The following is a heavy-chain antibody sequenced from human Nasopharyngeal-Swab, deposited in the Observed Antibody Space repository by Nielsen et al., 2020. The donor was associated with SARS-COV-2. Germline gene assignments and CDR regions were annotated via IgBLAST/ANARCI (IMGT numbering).Heavy chain of an antibody. J-gene: IGHJ4*02. CDR1: GYTFTSYG. CDR2: INAGNGNT. V-gene: IGHV1-18*04. Sequence: ASVKVSCKASGYTFTSYGISWVRQAPGQGLEWMGWINAGNGNTKYSQKFQGRVTITRDTSASTAYMELSSLRSEDTAVYYCARGSLITYSIDYWGQGTLVTVSS. CDR3: ARGSLITYSIDY. D-gene: IGHD3-22*01.